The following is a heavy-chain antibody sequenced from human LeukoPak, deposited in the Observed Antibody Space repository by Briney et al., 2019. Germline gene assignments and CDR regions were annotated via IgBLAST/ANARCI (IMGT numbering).Heavy chain of an antibody. CDR2: ISAYNGNT. Sequence: ASVKVSCKASGYTFTSYGISWVRQAPGQGLEWMGWISAYNGNTNYAQKPQGRVTMTTDTSTSTAYMELRSLRSDDTAVYYCARDGEDIVVVPAAIQFDYWGQGTLVTVSS. V-gene: IGHV1-18*01. CDR1: GYTFTSYG. J-gene: IGHJ4*02. D-gene: IGHD2-2*02. CDR3: ARDGEDIVVVPAAIQFDY.